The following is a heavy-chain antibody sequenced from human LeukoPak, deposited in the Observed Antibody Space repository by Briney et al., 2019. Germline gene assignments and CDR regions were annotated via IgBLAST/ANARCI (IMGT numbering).Heavy chain of an antibody. V-gene: IGHV3-20*04. CDR1: GFTFDDYG. Sequence: GGSLRLSCAASGFTFDDYGMSWVRHAPGKGLEWVSGINWNGVSTGYADSVKGRFTISRDNVKNSVSLQMNSLRADDTALYYCARGDSSGYHYYFDYWGQGILVTVSS. J-gene: IGHJ4*02. CDR3: ARGDSSGYHYYFDY. CDR2: INWNGVST. D-gene: IGHD3-22*01.